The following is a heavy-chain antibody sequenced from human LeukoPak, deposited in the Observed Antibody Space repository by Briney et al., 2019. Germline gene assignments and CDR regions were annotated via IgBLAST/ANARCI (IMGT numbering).Heavy chain of an antibody. V-gene: IGHV3-7*03. J-gene: IGHJ3*02. Sequence: GGSLRLSCAASGFSFSIYWMSWIRQTPGKGLEYVANIESNGGDKYYVDSVKGRFTISRDKSKNTLYLQMNSLRAEDTAVYYCATGKFGGVVVGTFDIWGQGTMVTVSS. D-gene: IGHD3-16*02. CDR1: GFSFSIYW. CDR2: IESNGGDK. CDR3: ATGKFGGVVVGTFDI.